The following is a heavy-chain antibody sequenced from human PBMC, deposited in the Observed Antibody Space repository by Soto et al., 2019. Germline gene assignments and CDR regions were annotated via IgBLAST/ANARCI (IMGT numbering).Heavy chain of an antibody. CDR1: GYTFTSYA. Sequence: ASVKVSCKASGYTFTSYAMRWVRQAPGQRLEWMGWINAGNGNTKYSQKFQGRVTITRDTSASTAYMELSSLRSEDTAVYYCARVSYYDSSGYYPLDYWGQGTLVTVSS. CDR2: INAGNGNT. D-gene: IGHD3-22*01. J-gene: IGHJ4*02. CDR3: ARVSYYDSSGYYPLDY. V-gene: IGHV1-3*01.